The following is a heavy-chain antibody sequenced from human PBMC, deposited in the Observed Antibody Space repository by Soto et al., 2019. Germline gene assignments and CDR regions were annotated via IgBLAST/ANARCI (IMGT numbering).Heavy chain of an antibody. V-gene: IGHV6-1*01. CDR3: ACSRDSLFVY. J-gene: IGHJ4*02. D-gene: IGHD2-15*01. CDR2: TYYRSKWSF. Sequence: PSQTLSLTCAISGDSVSTKRVVWNWIRQSPSRGLEWLGRTYYRSKWSFDYAVSVKSRIIINPDTSKNQFSLQLNSVISEDTAVYYCACSRDSLFVYWGQGTVVTVSS. CDR1: GDSVSTKRVV.